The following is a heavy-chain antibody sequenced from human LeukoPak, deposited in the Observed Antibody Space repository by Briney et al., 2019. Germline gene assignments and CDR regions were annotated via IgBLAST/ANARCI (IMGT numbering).Heavy chain of an antibody. J-gene: IGHJ4*02. CDR2: ISYDGSNK. CDR1: GFTLSSYA. D-gene: IGHD6-19*01. V-gene: IGHV3-30*04. CDR3: ASVPTPYSSGWYDYFDY. Sequence: GGSLRLSCAASGFTLSSYAMHWVRQAPGKGLEWVPVISYDGSNKYYADSVKGRFTISRDNSKNTLYLQMNSLRAEDSAVYYCASVPTPYSSGWYDYFDYWGQGTLVTVSS.